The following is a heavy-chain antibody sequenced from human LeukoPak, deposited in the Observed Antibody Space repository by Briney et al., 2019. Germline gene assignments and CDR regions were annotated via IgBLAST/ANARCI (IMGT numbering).Heavy chain of an antibody. CDR1: GGSISSSSYY. V-gene: IGHV4-39*07. CDR3: ARDSLVVVVVAATQSHAFDI. D-gene: IGHD2-15*01. Sequence: SETLSLTCTVSGGSISSSSYYWGWIRQPPGKGLEWIGSIYYSGSTYYNPSLKSRVTISVDTSKNQFSLKLGSVTAADTAVYYCARDSLVVVVVAATQSHAFDIWGQGTMVTVSS. CDR2: IYYSGST. J-gene: IGHJ3*02.